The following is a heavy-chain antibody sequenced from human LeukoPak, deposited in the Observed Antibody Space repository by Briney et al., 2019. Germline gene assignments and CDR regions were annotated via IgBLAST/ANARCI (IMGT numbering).Heavy chain of an antibody. CDR2: LYWDDDK. CDR3: AHSTGSSSFFDY. J-gene: IGHJ4*02. D-gene: IGHD6-13*01. V-gene: IGHV2-5*02. CDR1: GLSLSTSGVG. Sequence: SGPTLVNPTQTLTLTCSFSGLSLSTSGVGVAWIRQPPGKALEWLALLYWDDDKRYSPSLKSRLTIAKDTSKNQVVLTMTNMDPVDTATYYCAHSTGSSSFFDYWGQGTLVTVSS.